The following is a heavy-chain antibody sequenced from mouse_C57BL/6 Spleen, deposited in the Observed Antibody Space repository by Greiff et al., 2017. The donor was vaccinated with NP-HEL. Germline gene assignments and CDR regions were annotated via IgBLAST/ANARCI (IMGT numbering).Heavy chain of an antibody. Sequence: QVQLQQPGAELVMPGASVKLSCKASGYTFTSYWMHWVKQRPGQGLEWIGEIDPSDSYTNYNQKFKGKSTLTVDKSSSTAYMQLSSLTSEDSAVYYCARSDLVLRPGDYFDYWGQGTTLTVSS. V-gene: IGHV1-69*01. CDR1: GYTFTSYW. CDR3: ARSDLVLRPGDYFDY. J-gene: IGHJ2*01. CDR2: IDPSDSYT. D-gene: IGHD1-1*01.